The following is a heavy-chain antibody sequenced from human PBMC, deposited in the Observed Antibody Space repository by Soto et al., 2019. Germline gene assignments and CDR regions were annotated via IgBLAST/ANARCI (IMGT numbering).Heavy chain of an antibody. V-gene: IGHV3-23*04. D-gene: IGHD6-19*01. Sequence: EVRLVEAGGGLKQPGGSLRLSCAASGFTFKESAMNWVRQAPGKGLGWVASISDTGASTWYAESVRGRLSISRDNSKNTLYLQMSSLRGEDTAVYYCAKGRGSGWAWYFDNWGQGTLVTVSS. CDR2: ISDTGAST. CDR3: AKGRGSGWAWYFDN. CDR1: GFTFKESA. J-gene: IGHJ4*02.